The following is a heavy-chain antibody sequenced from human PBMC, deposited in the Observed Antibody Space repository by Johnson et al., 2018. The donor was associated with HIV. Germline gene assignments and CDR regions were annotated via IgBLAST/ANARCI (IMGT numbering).Heavy chain of an antibody. CDR1: GFTFSSYA. J-gene: IGHJ3*02. V-gene: IGHV3-30*04. CDR3: ARLSWDSDAFDI. CDR2: ISYDGSNK. D-gene: IGHD1-26*01. Sequence: QVQLVESGGGVVQPGRSLRLSCAASGFTFSSYAMHWVRQAPGKGLEWVAVISYDGSNKYYADSVKGRFTISRDNSKNTLYLQMNSLRAEDTAVYYCARLSWDSDAFDIWGQGTIVTVSS.